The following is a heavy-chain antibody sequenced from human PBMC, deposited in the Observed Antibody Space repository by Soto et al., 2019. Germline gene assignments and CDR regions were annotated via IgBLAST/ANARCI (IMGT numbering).Heavy chain of an antibody. CDR3: ATVRNYDFWSGHIDFDP. D-gene: IGHD3-3*01. Sequence: ASVKVSCKVSGYTLTELSMHWVRQAPGKGLEWMGGFDPEDGETIYAQKFQGRVTMTEDTSTDTAYMELSSLRSEDTAVYYCATVRNYDFWSGHIDFDPWGQGTLVTVSS. V-gene: IGHV1-24*01. CDR2: FDPEDGET. J-gene: IGHJ5*02. CDR1: GYTLTELS.